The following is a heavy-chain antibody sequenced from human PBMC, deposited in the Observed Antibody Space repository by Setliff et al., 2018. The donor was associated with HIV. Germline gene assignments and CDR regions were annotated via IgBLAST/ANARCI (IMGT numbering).Heavy chain of an antibody. Sequence: PGGSLRLSCAASGFTFVAHAMNWVRQAPGKGLEWVSSISSSGENTYYADTVKGRFTISRDNSKNTLYLQMSSLRAEDSALYYCVNRAWLESWGQGTLVTVSS. CDR2: ISSSGENT. J-gene: IGHJ4*02. CDR1: GFTFVAHA. V-gene: IGHV3-23*01. CDR3: VNRAWLES.